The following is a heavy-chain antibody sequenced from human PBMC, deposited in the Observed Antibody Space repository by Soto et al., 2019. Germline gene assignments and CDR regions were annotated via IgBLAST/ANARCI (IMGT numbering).Heavy chain of an antibody. CDR1: GFMFTNYA. J-gene: IGHJ4*02. CDR3: AKATLNTCRGATCSYFDS. V-gene: IGHV3-23*01. CDR2: ISGGIDTS. D-gene: IGHD2-15*01. Sequence: EVQLLESGGGLIQPGGSLRLSCAASGFMFTNYAMSWVRQGPGRRLEWFSTISGGIDTSYPADSVRGRFSIARDDSKNTVYLQMNNLRLEDTTLYYCAKATLNTCRGATCSYFDSWGQGTPVTVSS.